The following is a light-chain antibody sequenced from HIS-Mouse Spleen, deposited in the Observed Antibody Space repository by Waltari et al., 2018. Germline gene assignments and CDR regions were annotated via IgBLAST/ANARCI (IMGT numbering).Light chain of an antibody. CDR1: QSVSSN. J-gene: IGKJ1*01. V-gene: IGKV3-15*01. Sequence: EIVMTQSPATLSVSPGERATLSCRARQSVSSNLAWYQQKPGQAPRLLIHGASPRATGIPARFSGSGSGTEFTLTISSMQSEDFAVYYCQQYNNWPPWTFGQGTKVEIK. CDR3: QQYNNWPPWT. CDR2: GAS.